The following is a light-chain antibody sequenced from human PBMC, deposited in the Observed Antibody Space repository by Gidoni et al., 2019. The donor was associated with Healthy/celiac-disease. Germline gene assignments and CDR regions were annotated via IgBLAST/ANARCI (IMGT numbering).Light chain of an antibody. V-gene: IGLV9-49*01. J-gene: IGLJ2*01. Sequence: QPVLTQPSSASASLGASVTLTCTLSSGYSNYKVDWYQQRPGKGPRFGMRVGTGGIVGSKGDGIPDRFSVLGSGLNRYLTIKNIQEEDESDYHCGADHGSGSNFPLVFGGGTKLTVL. CDR2: VGTGGIVG. CDR1: SGYSNYK. CDR3: GADHGSGSNFPLV.